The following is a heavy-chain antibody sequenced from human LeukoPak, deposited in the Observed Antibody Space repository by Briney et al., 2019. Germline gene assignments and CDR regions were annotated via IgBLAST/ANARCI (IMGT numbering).Heavy chain of an antibody. V-gene: IGHV3-15*01. Sequence: QPGGSLRLSCAASGFTFSNAWMSWVRQAPGKGLEWVGRIKSKTDGGTTDYAAPVKGRFTISRDDSKNTLYLQMNSLKTEDTAVYYCTTDTRPYVLNYLDYWGQGTLVTVSS. J-gene: IGHJ4*02. CDR3: TTDTRPYVLNYLDY. D-gene: IGHD2-2*01. CDR1: GFTFSNAW. CDR2: IKSKTDGGTT.